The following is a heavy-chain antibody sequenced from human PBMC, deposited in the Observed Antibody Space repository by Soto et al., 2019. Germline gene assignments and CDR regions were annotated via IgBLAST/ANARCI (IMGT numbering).Heavy chain of an antibody. CDR1: GGSVSSGSYY. CDR2: IYYSGST. J-gene: IGHJ3*02. Sequence: PSETLSLTCTVSGGSVSSGSYYWSWIRQPPGKGLEWIGYIYYSGSTNYNPSLKRRVTISVDTSKNQFSLKLSSVTAADTAVYYCARDKVEGGSGAFDIWGQGTMVTVSS. D-gene: IGHD3-10*01. CDR3: ARDKVEGGSGAFDI. V-gene: IGHV4-61*01.